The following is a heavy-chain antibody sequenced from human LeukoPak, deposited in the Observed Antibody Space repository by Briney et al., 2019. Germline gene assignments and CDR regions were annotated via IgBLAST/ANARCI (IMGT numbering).Heavy chain of an antibody. CDR2: ISAYNGNT. D-gene: IGHD3-10*01. J-gene: IGHJ6*02. CDR1: GYTFTSYG. V-gene: IGHV1-18*01. CDR3: ARDDASLKWFGELLPRWTYYYGMGV. Sequence: ASVKVSCKASGYTFTSYGISWVRQAPGQGLEWMGWISAYNGNTNYAQKLQGRVTMTTHTSTSTAYMELRSLRSDDTAVYYCARDDASLKWFGELLPRWTYYYGMGVWGQGTTVTVSS.